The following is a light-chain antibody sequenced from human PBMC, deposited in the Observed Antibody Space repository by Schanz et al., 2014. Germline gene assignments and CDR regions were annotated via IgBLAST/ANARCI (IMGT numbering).Light chain of an antibody. CDR3: QHRSYWRGT. CDR2: AAS. V-gene: IGKV3-11*01. Sequence: EIVMTQSPATLSVSPGEGATLSCRASQTVSSNLAWYQQQPGQAPRLLIYAASNRATGIPARFGGSGSGTDFTLTISRLAPEDFAFYYCQHRSYWRGTFGQGTKLEIK. CDR1: QTVSSN. J-gene: IGKJ2*02.